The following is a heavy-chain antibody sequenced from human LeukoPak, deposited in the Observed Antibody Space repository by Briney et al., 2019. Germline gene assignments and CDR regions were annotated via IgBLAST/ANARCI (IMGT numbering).Heavy chain of an antibody. CDR3: AIDTGPNLAY. Sequence: ASVKVSCKASGYTFTSYDINWVRQATGQGLEWMGWMNPNSGNTGYAQKFQGRVTITRDTSASTAYMELSSLRSEDTAVYYCAIDTGPNLAYWGQGTLVTVSS. CDR1: GYTFTSYD. CDR2: MNPNSGNT. V-gene: IGHV1-8*01. D-gene: IGHD1-14*01. J-gene: IGHJ4*02.